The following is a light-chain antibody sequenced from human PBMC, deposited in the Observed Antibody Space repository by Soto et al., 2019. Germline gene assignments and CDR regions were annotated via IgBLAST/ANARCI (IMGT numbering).Light chain of an antibody. V-gene: IGKV3-20*01. Sequence: EIVLTQSPGTLSLSPGERATLSCRASQSVSSSYLAWYQQKPGQAPRLLIYVASIRDTGIPDRFSGCGSGTDFTLTISGLEPEDGAVYYCEQYGSSSWSFGQGTMVVIK. CDR3: EQYGSSSWS. J-gene: IGKJ1*01. CDR1: QSVSSSY. CDR2: VAS.